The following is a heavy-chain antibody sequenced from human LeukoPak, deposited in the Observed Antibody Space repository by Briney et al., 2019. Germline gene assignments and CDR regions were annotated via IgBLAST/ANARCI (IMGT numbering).Heavy chain of an antibody. CDR3: ARMAAPGNRRLNY. J-gene: IGHJ4*02. V-gene: IGHV1-8*01. D-gene: IGHD6-13*01. CDR2: MNPNSGNT. CDR1: GYTFTTYD. Sequence: ASVKVSCKASGYTFTTYDINWVRQATGQGLEWMGWMNPNSGNTGSAQKFQGRVTMTRSTSISTAYMELSSLRSEDTAVYYCARMAAPGNRRLNYWGQGTLVTVSP.